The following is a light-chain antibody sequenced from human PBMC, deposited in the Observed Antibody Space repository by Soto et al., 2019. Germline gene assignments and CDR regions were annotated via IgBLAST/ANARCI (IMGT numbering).Light chain of an antibody. CDR3: SSYTSINTEV. CDR1: SSDVGAYNY. J-gene: IGLJ1*01. Sequence: QSVLTQPASVSGSPGQSITISCTGTSSDVGAYNYVSWYQHHPGKAHKLIIYDVSDRPSGVSNRFSASKSGNTASLAISGLQAEDEADYYCSSYTSINTEVFGTGTKVTVL. CDR2: DVS. V-gene: IGLV2-14*03.